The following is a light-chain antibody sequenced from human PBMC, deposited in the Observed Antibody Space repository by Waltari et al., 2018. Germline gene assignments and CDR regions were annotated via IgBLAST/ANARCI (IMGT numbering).Light chain of an antibody. Sequence: DIVMTKSALSLPVTLGEQATIDCRSSQSLLDSNGYNYLDWYLQKPGQSPQLLIYMGSNRASGVPDRFSGSGSGTRFTLKISRVEAEDVGIYYCMQALQTPLTFGGGTKVEIK. CDR2: MGS. J-gene: IGKJ4*01. CDR1: QSLLDSNGYNY. V-gene: IGKV2-28*01. CDR3: MQALQTPLT.